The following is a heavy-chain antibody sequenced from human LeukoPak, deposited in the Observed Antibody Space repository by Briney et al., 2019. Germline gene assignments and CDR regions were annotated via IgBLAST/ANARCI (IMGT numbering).Heavy chain of an antibody. J-gene: IGHJ4*02. CDR2: INPNSGGT. V-gene: IGHV1-2*06. Sequence: GASVKVSCKASGYTFTGYYMHWVRQAPGQGLEWMGRINPNSGGTNYAQKFQGRVTMTRDTSISTAYMELSRLRSDDTAVYHCARDKQLVRRPGPIDYWGQGTLVTVSS. CDR3: ARDKQLVRRPGPIDY. D-gene: IGHD6-6*01. CDR1: GYTFTGYY.